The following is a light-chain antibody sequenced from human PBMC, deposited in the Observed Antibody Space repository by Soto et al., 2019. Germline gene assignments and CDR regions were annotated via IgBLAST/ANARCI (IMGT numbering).Light chain of an antibody. CDR1: QSVRSN. J-gene: IGKJ5*01. V-gene: IGKV3-15*01. Sequence: EIVMTQSPANLSVSPGERDTFSCRASQSVRSNLAWYQQKPGQAPRLLIYGASTRATGIPARFSGRGSGTHFTLTISSLEPEDFAVYYCQQYGSSPTITFGQGTRRELK. CDR2: GAS. CDR3: QQYGSSPTIT.